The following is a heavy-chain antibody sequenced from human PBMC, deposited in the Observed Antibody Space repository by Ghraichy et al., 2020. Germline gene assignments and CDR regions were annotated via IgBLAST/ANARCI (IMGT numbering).Heavy chain of an antibody. J-gene: IGHJ3*01. CDR1: GFTFSSYA. CDR3: AKDPRVYPHRG. V-gene: IGHV3-23*01. Sequence: GESLNISCAASGFTFSSYAMSWVRQAPGKGLEWVSAISGSGGSTYYADSVKGRFTISRDNSKNTLYLQMNSLRAEDTAVYYCAKDPRVYPHRGWGQGTMVTVSS. CDR2: ISGSGGST. D-gene: IGHD6-13*01.